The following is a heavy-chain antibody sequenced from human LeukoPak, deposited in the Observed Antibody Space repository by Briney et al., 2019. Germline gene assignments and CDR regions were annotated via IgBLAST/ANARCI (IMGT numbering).Heavy chain of an antibody. CDR2: IIPILGTA. Sequence: SVKVSCKASGGTFSSYAISWVRQAPGQGLEWMGRIIPILGTANYAQKFQGRVTITADKSTSTAYMELSSLRSEDTAVYYCARERAYDSSGYYYVASGSWGQGTLVTVSS. CDR1: GGTFSSYA. J-gene: IGHJ4*02. D-gene: IGHD3-22*01. CDR3: ARERAYDSSGYYYVASGS. V-gene: IGHV1-69*04.